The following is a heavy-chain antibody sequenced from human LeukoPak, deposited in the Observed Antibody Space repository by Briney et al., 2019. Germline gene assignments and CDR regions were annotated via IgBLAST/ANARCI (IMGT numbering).Heavy chain of an antibody. D-gene: IGHD2-2*03. CDR3: ARDARVGYCSSTSCFWSAP. Sequence: PSETLSLTCAVYGGSFSGYYWSWIRQPPGKGLEWIGEINHSGSTNYNPSLKSRVTISVDTSKNQFSLKLSSVTAADTAVYYCARDARVGYCSSTSCFWSAPWGQGTLVTVSS. CDR2: INHSGST. CDR1: GGSFSGYY. J-gene: IGHJ5*02. V-gene: IGHV4-34*01.